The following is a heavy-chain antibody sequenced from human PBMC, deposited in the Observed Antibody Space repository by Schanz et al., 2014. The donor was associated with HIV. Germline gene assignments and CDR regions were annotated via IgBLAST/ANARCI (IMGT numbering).Heavy chain of an antibody. Sequence: VQLVESGGGVVQPGRSLRLSCAASGFTFSSYGMHWVRQAPGKGLEWVAVIWYDGSNKYYADSVKGRFTISRDNSKNTLYLQMNRLRAEDTAVYYCAKCPTMVRGTGMDVWGQGTTVTVSS. D-gene: IGHD3-10*01. CDR3: AKCPTMVRGTGMDV. CDR2: IWYDGSNK. CDR1: GFTFSSYG. V-gene: IGHV3-33*06. J-gene: IGHJ6*02.